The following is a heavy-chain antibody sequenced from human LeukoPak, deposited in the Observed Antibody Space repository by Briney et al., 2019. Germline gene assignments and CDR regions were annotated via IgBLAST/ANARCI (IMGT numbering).Heavy chain of an antibody. J-gene: IGHJ3*02. CDR3: ARALQPGVYAFDI. D-gene: IGHD6-13*01. CDR1: GGSISSYY. CDR2: IYTSGST. Sequence: PSETLSLTCTVSGGSISSYYWSWIRQPPGKGLEWIGYIYTSGSTNYNPSLKSRVTISVDTSKNQSSLKLSSVTAADTAVYYCARALQPGVYAFDIWGQGTMVTVSS. V-gene: IGHV4-4*09.